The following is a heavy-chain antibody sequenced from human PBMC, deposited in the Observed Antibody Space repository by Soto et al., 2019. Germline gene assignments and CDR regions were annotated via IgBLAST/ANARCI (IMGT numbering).Heavy chain of an antibody. J-gene: IGHJ4*02. CDR1: GFSFSTYA. D-gene: IGHD6-13*01. CDR2: ISAHDGGT. V-gene: IGHV3-23*01. Sequence: EVQLLESGGGLVQPGESLRLSCAGSGFSFSTYAMNWVRQSPGKGLEWVSGISAHDGGTYYADSVRGRFTISRDNSKNTVYLQMNSLRAEDTAVYYCAKDPCSSWYCKYLEYWGQGTLVTVSS. CDR3: AKDPCSSWYCKYLEY.